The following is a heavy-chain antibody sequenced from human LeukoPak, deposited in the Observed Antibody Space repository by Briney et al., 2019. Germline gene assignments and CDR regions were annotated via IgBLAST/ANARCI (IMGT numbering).Heavy chain of an antibody. V-gene: IGHV3-30*12. J-gene: IGHJ4*02. CDR2: IFTDGIRK. Sequence: GMSLSLSCATSGFTFSTYGMEWVRQAPGKGLEWVAIIFTDGIRKYYADSVKGRFTISRDISRSTLYLEMNSLSAEDTAVYYCARASGPIKKNRFDQWGQGTLVTVSS. CDR1: GFTFSTYG. D-gene: IGHD1-26*01. CDR3: ARASGPIKKNRFDQ.